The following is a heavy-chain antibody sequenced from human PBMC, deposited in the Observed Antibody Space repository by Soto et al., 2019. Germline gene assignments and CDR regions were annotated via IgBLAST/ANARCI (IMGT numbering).Heavy chain of an antibody. Sequence: VQLVQSGAEVRKPGASVKVSCKASGYTFTRYGLTWVRQAPGQGLEWLGWISVHNGKTRNAQKLQGRVSMTPDTSANTVVLELRSLRADDTARYGCAGGRSSGWDYGDDPLEIWGRGTLSTDAS. D-gene: IGHD6-25*01. J-gene: IGHJ3*02. CDR1: GYTFTRYG. CDR2: ISVHNGKT. CDR3: AGGRSSGWDYGDDPLEI. V-gene: IGHV1-18*01.